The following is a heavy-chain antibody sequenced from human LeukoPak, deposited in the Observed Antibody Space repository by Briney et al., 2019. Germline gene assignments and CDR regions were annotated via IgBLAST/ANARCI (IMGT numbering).Heavy chain of an antibody. CDR3: ARERVGSGWYYFDY. CDR2: IYYSVST. J-gene: IGHJ4*02. CDR1: GGSISSYY. Sequence: SETLSLTCTVSGGSISSYYWSWIREPPGTGLEWIGYIYYSVSTNYNPSLKSRVTISVDTSKNQFSLKLSSVTAADTAVYYCARERVGSGWYYFDYWGQGTLVTVSS. V-gene: IGHV4-59*12. D-gene: IGHD6-19*01.